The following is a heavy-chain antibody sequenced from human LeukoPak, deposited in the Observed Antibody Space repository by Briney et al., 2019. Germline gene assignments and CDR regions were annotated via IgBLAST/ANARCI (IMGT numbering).Heavy chain of an antibody. Sequence: GGSLRLSCTASGFTFSTYWMSWVRQAPGKGLEWVANTREDGSEKYYVDSVKGRFTITRDNAKNSLYLQMNSLRAEDTAVYYCARELAGHYYGSGSSFDYWGQGTLVTVSS. J-gene: IGHJ4*02. D-gene: IGHD3-10*01. CDR1: GFTFSTYW. CDR3: ARELAGHYYGSGSSFDY. V-gene: IGHV3-7*01. CDR2: TREDGSEK.